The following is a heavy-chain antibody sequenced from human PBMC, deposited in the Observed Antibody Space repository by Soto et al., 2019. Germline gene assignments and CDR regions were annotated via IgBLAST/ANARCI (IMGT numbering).Heavy chain of an antibody. CDR2: ISAYNGNT. V-gene: IGHV1-18*01. CDR3: ARVVWFGELLPSDAFDI. D-gene: IGHD3-10*01. J-gene: IGHJ3*02. Sequence: ASVKVSCKASGYTFTSYGISWVRQAPGQGLEWMGWISAYNGNTNYAQKLQGRVTMTTDTSTSTAYMELRSLRSGDTAVYYCARVVWFGELLPSDAFDIWGQGTMVT. CDR1: GYTFTSYG.